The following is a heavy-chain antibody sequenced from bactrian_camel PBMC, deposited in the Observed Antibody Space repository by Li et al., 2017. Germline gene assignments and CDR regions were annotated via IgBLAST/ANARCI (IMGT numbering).Heavy chain of an antibody. J-gene: IGHJ4*01. CDR2: IDSSNTD. Sequence: VQLVESGGGSVQAGGSLRLSCAPSAWHISNYCMGWFRQQAGEKREAVALIDSSNTDNYADSVKGRFTLSRDSAKNTLDLQMDNLKPEDTAMYYCAGDSMIFPHACLPDDLDKPQNYRGKGTQVTVS. CDR1: AWHISNYC. D-gene: IGHD1*01. CDR3: AGDSMIFPHACLPDDLDKPQNY. V-gene: IGHV3-2*01.